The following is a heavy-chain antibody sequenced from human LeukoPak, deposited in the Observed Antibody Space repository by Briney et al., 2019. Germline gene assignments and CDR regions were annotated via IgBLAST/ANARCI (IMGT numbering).Heavy chain of an antibody. V-gene: IGHV3-7*01. CDR3: ARDGGHGGDLDY. D-gene: IGHD2-21*02. J-gene: IGHJ4*02. Sequence: GGSLRLSCVASGFTVSTNYMSWVRQAPGKGLEWVANIKQDGSEKYYVDSAKGRFTISRDNGKNSVYLQMNSLRAEDTAVYYCARDGGHGGDLDYWGQGTLVTVSS. CDR1: GFTVSTNY. CDR2: IKQDGSEK.